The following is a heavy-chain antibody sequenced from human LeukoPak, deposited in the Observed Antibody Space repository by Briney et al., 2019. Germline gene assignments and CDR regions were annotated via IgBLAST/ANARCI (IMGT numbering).Heavy chain of an antibody. V-gene: IGHV3-48*03. CDR3: AELGITMIGGV. D-gene: IGHD3-10*02. J-gene: IGHJ6*04. CDR2: ISSSGSTI. CDR1: GFTFSSYE. Sequence: GGSLRLSCAASGFTFSSYEMNWVRQAPGKGLEWVSYISSSGSTIYYADSVKGRFIISRDNAKNSLYLQMNSLRAEDTAVYYCAELGITMIGGVWGKGTTVTISS.